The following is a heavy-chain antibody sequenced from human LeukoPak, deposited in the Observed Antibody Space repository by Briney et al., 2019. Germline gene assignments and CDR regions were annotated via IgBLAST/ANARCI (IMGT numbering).Heavy chain of an antibody. V-gene: IGHV3-23*01. CDR1: GFTFSAYA. J-gene: IGHJ4*02. D-gene: IGHD3-10*01. CDR3: AARKVRGVWFYLDY. Sequence: GVSLRLSCAASGFTFSAYAMAWVRQAPGKGLEWVSTIYDDNTYYADPVKGRFAISTDNSKNTLYLQMNSLRVEDTAVYFCAARKVRGVWFYLDYWGQGTLVTVSS. CDR2: IYDDNT.